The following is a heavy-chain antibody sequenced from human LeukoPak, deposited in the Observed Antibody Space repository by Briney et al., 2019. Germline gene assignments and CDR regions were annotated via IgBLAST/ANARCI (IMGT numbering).Heavy chain of an antibody. J-gene: IGHJ5*02. CDR3: VRGYISGWNWFDR. V-gene: IGHV3-13*01. CDR2: IGTACDT. D-gene: IGHD6-19*01. CDR1: GFTFSNYA. Sequence: GGSLRLSCAASGFTFSNYAMHWVRQATGKGLEWVSAIGTACDTYHQSSVKGRFTIYRENAKNSLYLQMNSLRAGDTAVYYCVRGYISGWNWFDRRGRGTLVTVSS.